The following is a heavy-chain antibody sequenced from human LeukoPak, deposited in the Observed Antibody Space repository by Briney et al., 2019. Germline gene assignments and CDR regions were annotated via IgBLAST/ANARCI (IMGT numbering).Heavy chain of an antibody. CDR3: AAASAFSSSWRS. Sequence: GGSLRLSCTASGLSFSSYNMNWVRQAPGKGPEWVAYITANNTTKYYADSVKGRFTISRDNAKKSLFLQMNSLRAEDAAVYYCAAASAFSSSWRSWGQGTVVTVSS. D-gene: IGHD6-13*01. CDR1: GLSFSSYN. J-gene: IGHJ5*02. V-gene: IGHV3-48*01. CDR2: ITANNTTK.